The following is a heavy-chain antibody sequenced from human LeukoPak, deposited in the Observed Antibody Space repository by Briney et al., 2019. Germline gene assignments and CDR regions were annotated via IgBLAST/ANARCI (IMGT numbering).Heavy chain of an antibody. J-gene: IGHJ1*01. CDR1: GGSISSGGYS. Sequence: PSQTLSITCAVSGGSISSGGYSWSWIRQPPRKGLEWIGYIYHSGSTYYNPSLKSRVTISVDRSKNQFSLKLSSVTAADTAVYYCARDLGYYYGSGSPFSIQHWGQGTLVTVSS. D-gene: IGHD3-10*01. CDR2: IYHSGST. CDR3: ARDLGYYYGSGSPFSIQH. V-gene: IGHV4-30-2*01.